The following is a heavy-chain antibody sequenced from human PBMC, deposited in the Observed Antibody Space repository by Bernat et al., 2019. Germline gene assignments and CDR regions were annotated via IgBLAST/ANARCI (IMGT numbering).Heavy chain of an antibody. CDR1: GGSISSSSYY. D-gene: IGHD2-15*01. Sequence: QLQLQESGPGLVKPSETLSLTCTVSGGSISSSSYYWVWIRQPPGKGLEWIGSIYYSGSTYYNPSLKSRVTISRDTSKNQFSLKLSTVTAADTAEYYCARNYEGYSGGSCYLPFAYWGQGTLVTVSS. J-gene: IGHJ4*02. CDR2: IYYSGST. CDR3: ARNYEGYSGGSCYLPFAY. V-gene: IGHV4-39*01.